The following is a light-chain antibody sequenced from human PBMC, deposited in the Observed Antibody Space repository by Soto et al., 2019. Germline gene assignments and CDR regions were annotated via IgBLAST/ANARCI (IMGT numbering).Light chain of an antibody. CDR3: SSYTISSTYV. V-gene: IGLV2-14*03. J-gene: IGLJ1*01. CDR1: NSDVGSYNY. CDR2: NAY. Sequence: QSALTQPASVSGSPGQSITISCTGTNSDVGSYNYVSWHQQHPGKAPKLMIYNAYDRPSGISNRFSGSKSGNTASLTISGLQGEDEADYYCSSYTISSTYVFGTGTKVTVL.